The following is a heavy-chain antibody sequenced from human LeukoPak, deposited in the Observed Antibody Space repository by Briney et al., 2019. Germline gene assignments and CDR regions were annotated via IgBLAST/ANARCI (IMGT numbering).Heavy chain of an antibody. Sequence: SETLSLTCTVSGGSINSALYYWAWIRQTPEQQLAWIGSVSHDGITKYSPSLGGRVSLSADTSKNAFFMEVHSVTAADSAIYYCARHTIFCSFINCSPFDPWGQGTLVTVSS. CDR1: GGSINSALYY. J-gene: IGHJ5*02. CDR2: VSHDGIT. D-gene: IGHD3-3*01. CDR3: ARHTIFCSFINCSPFDP. V-gene: IGHV4-39*01.